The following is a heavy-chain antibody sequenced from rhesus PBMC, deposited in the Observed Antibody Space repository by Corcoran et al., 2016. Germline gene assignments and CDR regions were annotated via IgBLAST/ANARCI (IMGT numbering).Heavy chain of an antibody. V-gene: IGHV5-2*01. CDR2: INPSDSHT. CDR1: GYSFTSYW. D-gene: IGHD1-38*01. CDR3: AKRASPTYWYFDI. J-gene: IGHJ2*01. Sequence: GNRPGESLKLSCKTSGYSFTSYWVIWVRQMPGKGPEWMGAINPSDSHTKYSTSFHGQVTISADRSTRTASLQWSSLQASDYATYYCAKRASPTYWYFDIWGPGTPITISS.